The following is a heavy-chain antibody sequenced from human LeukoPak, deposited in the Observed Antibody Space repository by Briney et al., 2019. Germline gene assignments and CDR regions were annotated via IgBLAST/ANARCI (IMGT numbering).Heavy chain of an antibody. Sequence: GGSLRLSCAASGFNFIDYSMNWVRQAPGKGLEWISYIGISNGNTMYADSVKGRFTISRDKARNSLYLQMNSLRVEDTAVYYCARDHRYAFDNWGHGTLVTVSS. CDR1: GFNFIDYS. D-gene: IGHD5-12*01. J-gene: IGHJ4*01. CDR2: IGISNGNT. CDR3: ARDHRYAFDN. V-gene: IGHV3-48*01.